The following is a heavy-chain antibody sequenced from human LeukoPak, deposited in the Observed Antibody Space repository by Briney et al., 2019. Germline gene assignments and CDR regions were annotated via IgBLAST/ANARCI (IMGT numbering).Heavy chain of an antibody. CDR1: GYNFSRFW. V-gene: IGHV5-51*01. CDR3: ARQGITIPNNWFDP. Sequence: GESLKISCKGSGYNFSRFWINWVRQMPGKGLEWMGIIYPGDSDTRYSPSFQGQVTISADKSISTAYLQWSSLKASDTAMYYCARQGITIPNNWFDPWGQGTLVTVSS. D-gene: IGHD3-10*01. CDR2: IYPGDSDT. J-gene: IGHJ5*02.